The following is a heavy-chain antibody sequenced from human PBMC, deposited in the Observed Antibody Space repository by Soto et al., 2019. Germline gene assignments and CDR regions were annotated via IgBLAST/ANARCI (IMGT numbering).Heavy chain of an antibody. J-gene: IGHJ6*02. D-gene: IGHD6-19*01. CDR3: ASIPASIAVAGTGPIYYYYGMDV. V-gene: IGHV4-39*01. Sequence: ETLSLTCTVSGGSISSSSYYWGWIRQPPGKGLEWIGSIYYSGSTYYNPSLKSRVTISVDTSKNQFSLKLSSVTAADTAVYYCASIPASIAVAGTGPIYYYYGMDVWGQGTTVTVS. CDR1: GGSISSSSYY. CDR2: IYYSGST.